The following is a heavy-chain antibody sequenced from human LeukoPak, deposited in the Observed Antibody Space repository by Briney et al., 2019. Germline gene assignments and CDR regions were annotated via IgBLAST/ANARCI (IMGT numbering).Heavy chain of an antibody. CDR2: IYTSGST. D-gene: IGHD1-14*01. J-gene: IGHJ4*02. V-gene: IGHV4-61*02. CDR3: ARGGTNLFDY. Sequence: PSETLSLTCTVSGGSISSGSYYWSWIRQPAGKGLEWIGRIYTSGSTNYNPSLKSRVTIPVDTSKNQFSLKLSSVTAADTAVYYCARGGTNLFDYWGQGTLVTVSS. CDR1: GGSISSGSYY.